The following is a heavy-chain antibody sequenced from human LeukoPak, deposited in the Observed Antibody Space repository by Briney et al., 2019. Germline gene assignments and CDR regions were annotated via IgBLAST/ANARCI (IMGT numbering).Heavy chain of an antibody. CDR2: ISSSSSYT. J-gene: IGHJ6*04. Sequence: GGSLRLSCAASGFTFSDYYMSWIRQAPGKGLEWVSYISSSSSYTNYADSVKGRFTISRDNAKNSLYLQMNSLRAEDTAVYCCAREKDIGVVQAAYGMDVWGKGTTVTVSS. D-gene: IGHD2-2*01. CDR1: GFTFSDYY. CDR3: AREKDIGVVQAAYGMDV. V-gene: IGHV3-11*06.